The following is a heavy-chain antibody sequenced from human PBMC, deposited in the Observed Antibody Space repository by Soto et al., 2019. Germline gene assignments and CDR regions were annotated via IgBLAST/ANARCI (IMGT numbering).Heavy chain of an antibody. D-gene: IGHD3-22*01. CDR1: GFSLTTTGVG. CDR2: VYWNDER. V-gene: IGHV2-5*01. Sequence: QIALQESDPTVVKPTQTLTLTCTFSGFSLTTTGVGVGWIRHAPGKALEWLAMVYWNDERRYSPSLKSRLTITQDTSKNQVVLTMTYMDPVDTATYFCAHYDSSGYFSHFDSWGQGTLVTVSS. J-gene: IGHJ4*02. CDR3: AHYDSSGYFSHFDS.